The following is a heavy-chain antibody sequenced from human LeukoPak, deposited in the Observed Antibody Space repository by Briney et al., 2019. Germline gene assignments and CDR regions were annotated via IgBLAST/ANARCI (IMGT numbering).Heavy chain of an antibody. Sequence: SETLSLTCTVSGGSISSYYWSWIRQPPGKGLEWIGYIYYSGSTNYNPSLKSRVTISVDTSKNQFSLKLSSVTAADTAVYYCARVSYTSTWIQTNYYYYYMDVWGKGTTVTISS. V-gene: IGHV4-59*01. CDR1: GGSISSYY. CDR2: IYYSGST. CDR3: ARVSYTSTWIQTNYYYYYMDV. J-gene: IGHJ6*03. D-gene: IGHD5-18*01.